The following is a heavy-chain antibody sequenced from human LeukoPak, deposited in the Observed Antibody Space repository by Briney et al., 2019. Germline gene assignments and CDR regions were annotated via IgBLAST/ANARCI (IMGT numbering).Heavy chain of an antibody. V-gene: IGHV3-74*01. J-gene: IGHJ4*02. CDR1: GFTFSTYW. Sequence: PGGSLRLSCAASGFTFSTYWMHWVRQAPGKGLVWVSRIKSDGRSTSYADFARGRFTISRDNAKNTLYFQMNSLRAEDTAVYYCARAMAVTAPDYWGQGTLVTVSS. CDR3: ARAMAVTAPDY. CDR2: IKSDGRST. D-gene: IGHD2-21*02.